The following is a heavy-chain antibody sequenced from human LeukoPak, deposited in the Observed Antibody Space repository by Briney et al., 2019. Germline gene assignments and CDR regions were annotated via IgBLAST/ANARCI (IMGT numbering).Heavy chain of an antibody. CDR2: IRSKAYGGTT. Sequence: GGSLRLSCTASGFTFGDYAMSWFRQAPGKGLEWVGFIRSKAYGGTTEYAASVKGRFTISRGDSKSIAYLQMNSLRTEDTAVYYCTREDCSGGSCYEPFVYWGQGTLVTVSS. V-gene: IGHV3-49*03. CDR3: TREDCSGGSCYEPFVY. CDR1: GFTFGDYA. J-gene: IGHJ4*02. D-gene: IGHD2-15*01.